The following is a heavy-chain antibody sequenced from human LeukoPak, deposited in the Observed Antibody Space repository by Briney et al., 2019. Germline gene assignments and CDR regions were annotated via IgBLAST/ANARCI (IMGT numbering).Heavy chain of an antibody. CDR2: ISSSGSTI. Sequence: GGSLRLSCAASGFTFSSYEMNWVRQAPGKGLEWVSYISSSGSTIYYADSVKGRFTISRDNSKNTLYLQMNSLRAEDTAVYYCARGTTPADAFGIWGQGTMVTVSS. V-gene: IGHV3-48*03. D-gene: IGHD1-1*01. J-gene: IGHJ3*02. CDR3: ARGTTPADAFGI. CDR1: GFTFSSYE.